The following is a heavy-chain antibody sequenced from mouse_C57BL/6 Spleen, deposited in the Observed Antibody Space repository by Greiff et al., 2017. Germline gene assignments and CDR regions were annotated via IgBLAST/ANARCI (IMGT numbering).Heavy chain of an antibody. V-gene: IGHV1-82*01. J-gene: IGHJ3*01. D-gene: IGHD1-1*01. CDR1: GYAFSSSW. CDR2: IYPGDGDT. CDR3: ARGGINYYGSSWFAY. Sequence: VNVVESGPELVKPGASVKISCKASGYAFSSSWMNWVKQRPGKGLEWIGRIYPGDGDTNYNGKFKGKATLTADKSSSTAYMQLSSLTSEDSAVYFCARGGINYYGSSWFAYWGQGTLVTVSA.